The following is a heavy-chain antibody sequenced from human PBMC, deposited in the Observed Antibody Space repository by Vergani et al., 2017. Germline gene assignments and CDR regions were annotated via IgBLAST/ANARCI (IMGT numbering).Heavy chain of an antibody. J-gene: IGHJ3*02. CDR1: GYSFTNYW. D-gene: IGHD1-26*01. CDR2: IDPSDSYT. Sequence: EVQLVQSGAEVKKPGESLRISCKGSGYSFTNYWITWVRQMPGKGLEWMGRIDPSDSYTNYSPSFQGHVTISADKSISAAYVQWSSLKASDTAMYYCAGHGTRDAFDIWGQGTMVTVSS. V-gene: IGHV5-10-1*03. CDR3: AGHGTRDAFDI.